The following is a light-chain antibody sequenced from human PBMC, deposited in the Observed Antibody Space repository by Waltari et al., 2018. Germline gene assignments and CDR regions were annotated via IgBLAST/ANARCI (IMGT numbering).Light chain of an antibody. Sequence: DIQMTQSPSSLSASVGDRVTITCRASENVNNYLNWYQQKPGKAPKLLIYKASTLQSGVPSRFSGSGSGTDYTFIISSLQSEDVATYYCQHNYGTPWTFGQGTKVEIK. CDR3: QHNYGTPWT. V-gene: IGKV1-39*01. J-gene: IGKJ1*01. CDR2: KAS. CDR1: ENVNNY.